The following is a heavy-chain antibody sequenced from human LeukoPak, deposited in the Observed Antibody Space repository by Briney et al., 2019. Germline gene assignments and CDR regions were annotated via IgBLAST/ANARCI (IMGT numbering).Heavy chain of an antibody. CDR2: ISGSGGRT. Sequence: PGGSLRLSCAASGSTFSSYAMSWVRQAPGKGLEWVSSISGSGGRTHYADSVRGRFTISRDNSKNTLYLQMNSLRAEDTAVYYCAREPRGGLSPPYYFDYWGQGTLVTVSS. CDR3: AREPRGGLSPPYYFDY. CDR1: GSTFSSYA. D-gene: IGHD3-10*01. J-gene: IGHJ4*02. V-gene: IGHV3-23*01.